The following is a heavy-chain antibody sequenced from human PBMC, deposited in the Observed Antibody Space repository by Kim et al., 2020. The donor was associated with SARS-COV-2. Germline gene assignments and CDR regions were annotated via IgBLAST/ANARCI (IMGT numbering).Heavy chain of an antibody. CDR1: GFTVSSNY. D-gene: IGHD6-13*01. CDR3: AREDTPGIAAAGYYYYGMDV. J-gene: IGHJ6*02. Sequence: GGSLRLSCAASGFTVSSNYMSWVRQAPGKGLEWVSVIYSGGSTYYADSVKGRFTISRDNSKNTLYLQMNSLRAEDTAVYYCAREDTPGIAAAGYYYYGMDVWGQGTTVTVSS. CDR2: IYSGGST. V-gene: IGHV3-66*01.